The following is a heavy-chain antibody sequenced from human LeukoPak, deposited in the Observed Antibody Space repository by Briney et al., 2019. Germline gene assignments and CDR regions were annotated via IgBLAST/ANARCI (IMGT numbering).Heavy chain of an antibody. V-gene: IGHV3-33*01. CDR1: GFTFSSYG. D-gene: IGHD6-25*01. CDR3: AREGAGSGEFDY. CDR2: IWYDGSNK. J-gene: IGHJ4*02. Sequence: GGSLRLSCAASGFTFSSYGMHWVRQAPGKGLEWVAVIWYDGSNKYYADSVKGRFTISRDNSKNTLYLQMNSLRAEDTAVYYCAREGAGSGEFDYWGQGTLVTVSS.